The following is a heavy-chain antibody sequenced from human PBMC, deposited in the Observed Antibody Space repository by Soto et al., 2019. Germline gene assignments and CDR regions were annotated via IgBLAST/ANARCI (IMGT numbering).Heavy chain of an antibody. CDR3: ARRYGGNFDY. V-gene: IGHV4-39*07. CDR2: IYYSGTT. Sequence: SETLSLTCTVAGDYITSNSYFWAWIRQPPGKGLEWIGSIYYSGTTYYNPSLKSRVTISVDTSKNQFSLKLSSVTAADTAVYYCARRYGGNFDYWGQGTLVTVSS. CDR1: GDYITSNSYF. D-gene: IGHD3-16*01. J-gene: IGHJ4*02.